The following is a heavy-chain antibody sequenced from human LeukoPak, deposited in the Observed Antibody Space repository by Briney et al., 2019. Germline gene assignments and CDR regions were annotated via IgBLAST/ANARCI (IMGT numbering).Heavy chain of an antibody. J-gene: IGHJ6*02. Sequence: PGGSLRLSCAASGFTFSNFAMSWVRQAPGRGLEWVSGISGSGGSTYYADSVKGRFTISRDDSKNTLNLQMNSLRAEDTAVYHCAKVKIVGADYYYYGMDAWGQGTTVTVSS. CDR1: GFTFSNFA. V-gene: IGHV3-23*01. D-gene: IGHD1-26*01. CDR3: AKVKIVGADYYYYGMDA. CDR2: ISGSGGST.